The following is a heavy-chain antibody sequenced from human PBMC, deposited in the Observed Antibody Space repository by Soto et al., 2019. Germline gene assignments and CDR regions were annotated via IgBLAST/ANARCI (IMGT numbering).Heavy chain of an antibody. CDR2: INHSGST. CDR3: ARRPSSGDYYYYYYMDV. J-gene: IGHJ6*03. CDR1: GGSFSGYY. Sequence: SETLSLTCAVYGGSFSGYYWSWIRQPPGKGLEWIGEINHSGSTNYNPSLKSRVTISVDTSKNQFSLKLSSVTAADTAVYYCARRPSSGDYYYYYYMDVWGKGTTVTVSS. D-gene: IGHD3-10*01. V-gene: IGHV4-34*01.